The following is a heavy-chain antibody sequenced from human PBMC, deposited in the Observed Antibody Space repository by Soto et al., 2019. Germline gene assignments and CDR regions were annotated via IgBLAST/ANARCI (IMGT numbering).Heavy chain of an antibody. CDR2: IYHSGST. Sequence: QVQLQESGPGLVKPSGTLSLTCAVSGDSISTSDWWSWVRQPPGKGLEWIGEIYHSGSTNYNPSLKSRVTISIDKSKNPFSLELSSVTAAAPAVYYCASSLVAVAVPFDYWGQGTLVTVSS. J-gene: IGHJ4*02. CDR1: GDSISTSDW. V-gene: IGHV4-4*02. CDR3: ASSLVAVAVPFDY. D-gene: IGHD6-19*01.